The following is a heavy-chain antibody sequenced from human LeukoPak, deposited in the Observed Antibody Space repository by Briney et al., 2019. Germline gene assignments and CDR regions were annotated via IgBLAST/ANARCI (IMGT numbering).Heavy chain of an antibody. J-gene: IGHJ4*02. CDR3: ARVTYYDFWGGRGYYFDY. D-gene: IGHD3-3*01. V-gene: IGHV4-31*03. Sequence: TPSETLSLTCTVSGGSISSGGYYWSWIRQHPGKGLEWIGYIYYSGSTYYNPSLKSRVTISVDTSKNQFSLKLSSVTAADTAVYYCARVTYYDFWGGRGYYFDYWGQGTLVTVSS. CDR2: IYYSGST. CDR1: GGSISSGGYY.